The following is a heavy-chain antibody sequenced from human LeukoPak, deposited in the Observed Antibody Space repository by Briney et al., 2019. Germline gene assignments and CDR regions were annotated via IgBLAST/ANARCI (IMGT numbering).Heavy chain of an antibody. J-gene: IGHJ5*02. CDR2: IYYSGST. D-gene: IGHD7-27*01. V-gene: IGHV4-59*01. CDR3: ASSLTGGWFDP. CDR1: GGSISSYY. Sequence: KPSETLSLTCTVSGGSISSYYWSWIRQPPGKGLEWIGYIYYSGSTNYNPSLKSRVTISVDTSKSQFSLRLTSVTAADTAVYYCASSLTGGWFDPWGQGTLVTVSS.